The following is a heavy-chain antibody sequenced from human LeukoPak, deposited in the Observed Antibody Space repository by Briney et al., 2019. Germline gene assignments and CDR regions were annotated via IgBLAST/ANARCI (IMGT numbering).Heavy chain of an antibody. CDR1: GGSISSGDYY. J-gene: IGHJ5*02. CDR2: INHSGST. Sequence: SETLSLTCTVSGGSISSGDYYWSWIRQPPGTGLEWIGEINHSGSTNYNPSLKSRVTISVDTSKNQFSLKLSSVTAADTAVYYCARVGYYGSGSYYKKLSYLFDPWGQGTLVTVSS. D-gene: IGHD3-10*01. CDR3: ARVGYYGSGSYYKKLSYLFDP. V-gene: IGHV4-30-4*01.